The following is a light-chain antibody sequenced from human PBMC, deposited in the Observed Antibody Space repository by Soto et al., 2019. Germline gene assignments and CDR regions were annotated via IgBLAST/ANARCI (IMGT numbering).Light chain of an antibody. V-gene: IGLV1-40*01. CDR1: RSNIGAGYD. J-gene: IGLJ3*02. Sequence: QSVLTQPPSVSGAPGQRVTISCTGTRSNIGAGYDVHWYQQIPGTAPKLLIYRNHDRPSRVPDRFSGSKSGTSASLTISGLQAEDEADYYCQSYDTSVSRARVFGGGTKLTLL. CDR3: QSYDTSVSRARV. CDR2: RNH.